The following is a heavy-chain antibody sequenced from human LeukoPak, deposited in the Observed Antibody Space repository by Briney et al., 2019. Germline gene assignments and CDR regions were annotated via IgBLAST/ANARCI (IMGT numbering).Heavy chain of an antibody. J-gene: IGHJ3*02. D-gene: IGHD6-19*01. CDR1: GGSISSYY. V-gene: IGHV4-59*12. CDR3: ARDKYSSGPHDAFDI. Sequence: SETLSLTCTVSGGSISSYYWSWIRQPPGKGLEWIGYIYYSGSTNYNPSLKSRVTISVDTSKNQFSLKLSSVTAADTAVYYCARDKYSSGPHDAFDIWGQGTMVTVSS. CDR2: IYYSGST.